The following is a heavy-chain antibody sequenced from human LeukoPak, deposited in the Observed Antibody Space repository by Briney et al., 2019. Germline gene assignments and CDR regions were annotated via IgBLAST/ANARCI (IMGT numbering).Heavy chain of an antibody. D-gene: IGHD2-2*01. Sequence: PETLSLTCAVYGGSFSGYYWSWIRQPPGKGLEWIGEINHSGSTNYNPSLKSRVTISVDTSKNQFSLKLSSVTAADTAVYYCARTSPYHRRYCSSTSCPQPFDYWGQGTLVTVSS. CDR3: ARTSPYHRRYCSSTSCPQPFDY. V-gene: IGHV4-34*01. CDR2: INHSGST. CDR1: GGSFSGYY. J-gene: IGHJ4*02.